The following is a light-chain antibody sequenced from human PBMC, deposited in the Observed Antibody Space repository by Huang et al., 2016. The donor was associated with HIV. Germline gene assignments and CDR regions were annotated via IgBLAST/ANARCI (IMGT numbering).Light chain of an antibody. J-gene: IGKJ1*01. Sequence: DIQMTQSPSSLSASVGDRVSITCRPGQNITTHLNWYHQKPGKAPRLLIYGSSNLHHGVPSRSSCSASGTTFTLVINSLQSDDYGTFYCQQVYTSPLTFGQGTRV. CDR3: QQVYTSPLT. V-gene: IGKV1-39*01. CDR2: GSS. CDR1: QNITTH.